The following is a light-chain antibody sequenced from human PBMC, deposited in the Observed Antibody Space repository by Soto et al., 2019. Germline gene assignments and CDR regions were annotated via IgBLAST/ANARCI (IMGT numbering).Light chain of an antibody. J-gene: IGKJ1*01. CDR3: QQYHIYSGT. CDR1: QHISTY. CDR2: AAS. V-gene: IGKV1-39*01. Sequence: DIQMTQSPSSLSASVGDRVTITCRAGQHISTYLNWYQQKPGKAPKLLIYAASSLQSGVPSTFSGSGSGTDFTLTISSLQPEDFATYYCQQYHIYSGTFGQGTKVEIK.